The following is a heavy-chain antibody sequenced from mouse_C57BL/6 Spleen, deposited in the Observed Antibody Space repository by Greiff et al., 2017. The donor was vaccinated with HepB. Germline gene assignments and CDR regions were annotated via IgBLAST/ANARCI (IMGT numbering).Heavy chain of an antibody. D-gene: IGHD2-1*01. CDR2: IHPNSGST. V-gene: IGHV1-64*01. CDR3: ARTTKVSHWYFDV. CDR1: GYTFTSYW. J-gene: IGHJ1*03. Sequence: QVQLQQPGAELVKPGASVKLSCKASGYTFTSYWMHWVKQRPGQGLEWIGMIHPNSGSTNYNEKFKSKATLTVDKSSSTAYMQLSSLTSEDSAVYYCARTTKVSHWYFDVWGTGTTVTVSS.